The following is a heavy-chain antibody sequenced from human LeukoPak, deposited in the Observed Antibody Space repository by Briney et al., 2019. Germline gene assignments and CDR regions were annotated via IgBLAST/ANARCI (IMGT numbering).Heavy chain of an antibody. J-gene: IGHJ4*02. CDR1: GYTFTSYY. CDR2: IDPSGGST. Sequence: ASVKVSCKASGYTFTSYYMHWVRQAPGQGLEWMGIIDPSGGSTSYAQKFQGRVTITADESTSTAYMELSSLRSEDTAVYYCARGPRPYDFWSGPLDYWGQGTLVTVSS. D-gene: IGHD3-3*01. CDR3: ARGPRPYDFWSGPLDY. V-gene: IGHV1-46*01.